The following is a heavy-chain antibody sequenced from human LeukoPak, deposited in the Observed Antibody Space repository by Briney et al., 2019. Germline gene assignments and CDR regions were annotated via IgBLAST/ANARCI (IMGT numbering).Heavy chain of an antibody. D-gene: IGHD3-3*01. CDR1: GFTLSSDW. V-gene: IGHV3-7*01. J-gene: IGHJ4*02. CDR2: IKQDGSER. Sequence: PGGYLRLSCAASGFTLSSDWMSWVRPGPGEGWGWVVNIKQDGSERHYMDSVKGPFTISRDKATNSLYLQMKTVRDEDTSFCYWARGVATYDFWNGYVWGQGTLVTVSS. CDR3: ARGVATYDFWNGYV.